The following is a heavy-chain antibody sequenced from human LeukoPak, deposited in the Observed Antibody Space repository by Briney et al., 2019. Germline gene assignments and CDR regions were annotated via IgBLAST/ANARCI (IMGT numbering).Heavy chain of an antibody. Sequence: KPSETLSLTCTVSGGSISSSSYYWGWIRQPPGKGLEWIGSIYYSGSTYYNPSLKSRVTISVDTSKNQFSLKLSSVTAADTAVYYCVGLGGYCTNSVCYSTFDIWGQGTMVTVSS. V-gene: IGHV4-39*01. J-gene: IGHJ3*02. CDR2: IYYSGST. CDR1: GGSISSSSYY. CDR3: VGLGGYCTNSVCYSTFDI. D-gene: IGHD2-8*01.